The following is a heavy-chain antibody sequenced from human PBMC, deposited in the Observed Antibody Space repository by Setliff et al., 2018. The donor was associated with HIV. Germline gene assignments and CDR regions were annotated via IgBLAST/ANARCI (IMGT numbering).Heavy chain of an antibody. V-gene: IGHV4-4*07. CDR3: ALTGHRLLRGYMDV. Sequence: LSLTCTVSGDSISSYYWSWIRQPAGKGLEWTGRLYVSGDTNYNPSLKSRVTMSLDTSKKHFSLNLKSVTAADTAVYYCALTGHRLLRGYMDVWGKGTTVTVSS. J-gene: IGHJ6*03. CDR1: GDSISSYY. D-gene: IGHD2-15*01. CDR2: LYVSGDT.